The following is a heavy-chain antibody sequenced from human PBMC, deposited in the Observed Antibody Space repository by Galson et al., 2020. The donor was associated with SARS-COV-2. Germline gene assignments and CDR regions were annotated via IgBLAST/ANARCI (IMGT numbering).Heavy chain of an antibody. Sequence: GGSLRLSCAASGFTFSSYTMNWVRQAPGKGLEWVSSISTSSSYIYYADSVEGRFTISRDNAKNSLYLQMNSLRAEDTAVYYCARDFNDFWSGQVIKPSDYWGQGTLVTVSS. CDR1: GFTFSSYT. J-gene: IGHJ4*02. CDR2: ISTSSSYI. D-gene: IGHD3-3*01. V-gene: IGHV3-21*01. CDR3: ARDFNDFWSGQVIKPSDY.